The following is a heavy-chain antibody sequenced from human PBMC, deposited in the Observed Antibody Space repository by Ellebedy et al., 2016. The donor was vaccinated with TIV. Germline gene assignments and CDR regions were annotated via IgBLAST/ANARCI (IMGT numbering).Heavy chain of an antibody. V-gene: IGHV1-2*04. J-gene: IGHJ4*02. D-gene: IGHD2-15*01. CDR2: INPNSGGT. CDR3: AIGGLYCSGGSCYSDPYYFDY. Sequence: AASVKVSCKVSGYTLTELSMHWVRQAPGQGLEWMGWINPNSGGTNYAQKFQGWVTMTRDTTISTAYLELSRLRSDDTAVYYCAIGGLYCSGGSCYSDPYYFDYWGQGTLVTVSS. CDR1: GYTLTELS.